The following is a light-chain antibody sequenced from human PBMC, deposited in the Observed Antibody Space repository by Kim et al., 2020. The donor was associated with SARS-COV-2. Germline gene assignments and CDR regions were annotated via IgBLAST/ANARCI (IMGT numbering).Light chain of an antibody. V-gene: IGLV2-14*03. Sequence: GQSITISSTGTSGDIGGYDYVSWYQQHPGKAPKLMIYDVSKRPSGVSNRFSGSKSGNTASLTISGLQAEDEADYYCNSYTSSRTWVFGGGTQLTVL. CDR2: DVS. CDR3: NSYTSSRTWV. J-gene: IGLJ3*02. CDR1: SGDIGGYDY.